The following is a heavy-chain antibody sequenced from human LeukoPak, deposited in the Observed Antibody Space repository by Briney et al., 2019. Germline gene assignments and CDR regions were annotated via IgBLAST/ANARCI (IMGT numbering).Heavy chain of an antibody. Sequence: HPGGSLRLSCAASGFTFSSYAMSWVRQAPGKGLEWVSAISGSGGSTYYADSVKGRFTISRDNSKNTLYLQMNSLRAEDTAVYYCAKDAFRVLWFGERTTAPLKEIDYWGQGTLVTVSS. CDR2: ISGSGGST. V-gene: IGHV3-23*01. J-gene: IGHJ4*02. D-gene: IGHD3-10*01. CDR1: GFTFSSYA. CDR3: AKDAFRVLWFGERTTAPLKEIDY.